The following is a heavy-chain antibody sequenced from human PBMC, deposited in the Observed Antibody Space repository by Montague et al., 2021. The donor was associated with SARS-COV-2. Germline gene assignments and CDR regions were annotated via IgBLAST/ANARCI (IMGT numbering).Heavy chain of an antibody. CDR2: VSASGST. D-gene: IGHD6-13*01. CDR3: ARDVVAAPGTFDY. CDR1: GDSICYFY. V-gene: IGHV4-4*07. Sequence: SETLSLTCTVSGDSICYFYWSWIRQPAGKGLEWIGRVSASGSTNYNPSLNSRVTMSVDTPKKQFSLRLSPVTAADTAVYYCARDVVAAPGTFDYWGQGTLVTVSS. J-gene: IGHJ4*02.